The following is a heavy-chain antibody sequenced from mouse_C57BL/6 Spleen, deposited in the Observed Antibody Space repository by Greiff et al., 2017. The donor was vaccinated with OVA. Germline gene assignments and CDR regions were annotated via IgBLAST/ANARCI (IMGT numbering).Heavy chain of an antibody. CDR3: TGSITTVVATDYAMDY. J-gene: IGHJ4*01. CDR2: IYPGNSDT. V-gene: IGHV1-5*01. D-gene: IGHD1-1*01. CDR1: GYTFTSYW. Sequence: VHVKQSGTVLARPGASVKMSCKTSGYTFTSYWMHWVKQRPGQGLEWIGAIYPGNSDTSYNQKFKGKAKLTAVTSASTAYMELSSLTNEDSAVYYCTGSITTVVATDYAMDYWGQGTSVTVSS.